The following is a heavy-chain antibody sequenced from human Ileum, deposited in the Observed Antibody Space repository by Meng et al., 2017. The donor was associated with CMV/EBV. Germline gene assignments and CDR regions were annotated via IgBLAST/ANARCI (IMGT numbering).Heavy chain of an antibody. D-gene: IGHD3-10*01. CDR3: ARDYYGSGSYWGGTNLGFDS. Sequence: ASVKVSCKASKYTFTDYYIHWVRQAPGQGLEWMGWINPNSGDTNYAQKFQGRVTMTRDTSITTAYMELSSLISDDTAVYYCARDYYGSGSYWGGTNLGFDSWGQGTLVTVSS. CDR2: INPNSGDT. CDR1: KYTFTDYY. V-gene: IGHV1-2*02. J-gene: IGHJ4*02.